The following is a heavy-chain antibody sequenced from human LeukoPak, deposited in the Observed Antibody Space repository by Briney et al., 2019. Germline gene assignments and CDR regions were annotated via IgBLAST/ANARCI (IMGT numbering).Heavy chain of an antibody. Sequence: GGSLRLSCAASGFTFSSYEMNWVRQAPGKGMEWVSYISSSGSTIYYADSVKGRFTISRDNAKNSLYLQMNSLKSDDTAVYFCARGSGRFEYWGQGTLVTVSS. CDR3: ARGSGRFEY. J-gene: IGHJ4*02. CDR2: ISSSGSTI. V-gene: IGHV3-48*03. CDR1: GFTFSSYE.